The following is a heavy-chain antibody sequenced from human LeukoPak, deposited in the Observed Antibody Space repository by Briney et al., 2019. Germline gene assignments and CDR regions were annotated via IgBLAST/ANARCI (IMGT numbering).Heavy chain of an antibody. V-gene: IGHV1-2*02. D-gene: IGHD6-13*01. CDR1: GYTFTSYD. CDR3: ARDPVPSIAAADEYYGMDV. CDR2: INPNSGGT. Sequence: ASVKVSCKASGYTFTSYDINWVRQAPGQGLEWMGWINPNSGGTNYAQKFQGRVTMTRDTSISTAYMELSRLRSDDTAVYYCARDPVPSIAAADEYYGMDVWGQGTTVTVSS. J-gene: IGHJ6*02.